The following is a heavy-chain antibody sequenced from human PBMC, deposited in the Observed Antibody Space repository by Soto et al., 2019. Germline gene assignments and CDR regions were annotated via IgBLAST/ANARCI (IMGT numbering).Heavy chain of an antibody. Sequence: QVQLVESGGGVVQPGRSLRLSCAASGFTFSSYGMHWVRQAPGKGLEWVAVIWYDGSNKYYADSVKGRFTISRDNSKNTLYLQMNSLRAEDTAVYYCARSAVTAISTSDAFDIWGQGTMVTVSS. CDR1: GFTFSSYG. D-gene: IGHD2-21*02. J-gene: IGHJ3*02. CDR3: ARSAVTAISTSDAFDI. V-gene: IGHV3-33*01. CDR2: IWYDGSNK.